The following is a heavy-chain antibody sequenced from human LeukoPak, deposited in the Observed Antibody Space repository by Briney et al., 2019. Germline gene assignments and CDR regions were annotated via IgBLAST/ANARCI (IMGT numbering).Heavy chain of an antibody. CDR2: IHNSGAS. V-gene: IGHV4-59*01. CDR3: TRGAGWLIDY. CDR1: DDSISDYY. D-gene: IGHD3-16*01. Sequence: SETLSLTCTVSDDSISDYYRGWIRQPPGKGLEWIGYIHNSGASTYNLSLKSRVTISADTSKNQFSLKLNSMTTADTAVYYCTRGAGWLIDYWGQGILVTVSS. J-gene: IGHJ4*02.